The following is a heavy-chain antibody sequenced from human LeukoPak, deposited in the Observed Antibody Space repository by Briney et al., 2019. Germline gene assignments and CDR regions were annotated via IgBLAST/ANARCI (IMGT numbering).Heavy chain of an antibody. V-gene: IGHV3-30-3*01. J-gene: IGHJ4*02. D-gene: IGHD3-22*01. Sequence: GGSLRLSCAASGFTFSSCAMHWVRQAPGKGLEWVALISYDGNNKYYADSVKGRFIISRDNSKNTLYLQMNSLRAEDTAVYYCARGSTYYDSSGQVPFDYWGQGTLVTVSS. CDR2: ISYDGNNK. CDR3: ARGSTYYDSSGQVPFDY. CDR1: GFTFSSCA.